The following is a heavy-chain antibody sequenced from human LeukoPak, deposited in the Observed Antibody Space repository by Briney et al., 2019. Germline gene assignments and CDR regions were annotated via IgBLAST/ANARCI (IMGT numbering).Heavy chain of an antibody. V-gene: IGHV3-21*01. D-gene: IGHD4/OR15-4a*01. CDR1: GFTFSSYS. Sequence: GGSLRLSCAASGFTFSSYSMNWVRQAPGKGLEWVSSISSSSSYIYYADSVKGRFTISRDNAKNSLYLQMNSLRAGDTAVYYCARVFGAGYSDYWGQGTLVTVSS. J-gene: IGHJ4*02. CDR2: ISSSSSYI. CDR3: ARVFGAGYSDY.